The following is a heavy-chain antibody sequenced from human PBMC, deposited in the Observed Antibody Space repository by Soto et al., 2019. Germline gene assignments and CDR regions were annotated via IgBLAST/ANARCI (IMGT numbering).Heavy chain of an antibody. CDR3: ARVHYYDSSGYYPRLYYYYGMDV. D-gene: IGHD3-22*01. CDR1: GFTFSRYA. Sequence: PGGSLRLSCAASGFTFSRYAMSWVRQAPGKGLEWVSSISTSDHTTYYADSVKGRFTISRDNSKNTLYLQMNSLRAEDTAVYYCARVHYYDSSGYYPRLYYYYGMDVWGQGTTVTVSS. J-gene: IGHJ6*02. CDR2: ISTSDHTT. V-gene: IGHV3-23*01.